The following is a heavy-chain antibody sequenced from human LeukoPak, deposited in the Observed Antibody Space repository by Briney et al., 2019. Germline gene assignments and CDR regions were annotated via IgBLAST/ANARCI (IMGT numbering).Heavy chain of an antibody. V-gene: IGHV3-20*04. Sequence: GGSLRLSCAASGFTFANYGMSWVRQVPGKGLEWVSGITWNSGSTGYADFVKGRFTISRDNAKTSLYLQMDSLRAEDTAFYYCARGGILTGYFEDYWGQGTLVTVSS. CDR3: ARGGILTGYFEDY. CDR1: GFTFANYG. D-gene: IGHD3-9*01. CDR2: ITWNSGST. J-gene: IGHJ4*02.